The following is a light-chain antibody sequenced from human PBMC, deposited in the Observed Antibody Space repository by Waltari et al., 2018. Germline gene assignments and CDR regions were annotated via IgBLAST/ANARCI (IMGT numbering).Light chain of an antibody. CDR3: QAWDRNTYVV. CDR2: QDN. J-gene: IGLJ2*01. CDR1: KLEDKY. Sequence: SYELTQPPSVSVSPGQTATITCSGDKLEDKYASWYQQRPGQSPVLVIYQDNRRPSGIPGRFSGSTSGNTATLTISGTQAMDEAYYYCQAWDRNTYVVFGGGTKVTVL. V-gene: IGLV3-1*01.